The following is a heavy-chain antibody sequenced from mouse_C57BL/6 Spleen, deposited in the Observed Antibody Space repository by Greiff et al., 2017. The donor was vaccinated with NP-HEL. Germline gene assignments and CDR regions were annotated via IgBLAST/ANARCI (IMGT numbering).Heavy chain of an antibody. Sequence: QVQLKESGPELVKPGASVKISCKASGYAFSSSWMNWVKQRPGKGLEWIGRIYPGDGDTNYNGKFKGKATLTADKSSSTAYMQLSSLTSEDSAVYFCARGGSSGPLFDYWGQGTTLTVSS. CDR2: IYPGDGDT. J-gene: IGHJ2*01. CDR3: ARGGSSGPLFDY. D-gene: IGHD3-2*02. CDR1: GYAFSSSW. V-gene: IGHV1-82*01.